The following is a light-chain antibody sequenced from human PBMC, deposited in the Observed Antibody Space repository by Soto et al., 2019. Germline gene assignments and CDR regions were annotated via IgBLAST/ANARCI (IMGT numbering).Light chain of an antibody. CDR1: QSISSW. CDR2: KAS. Sequence: DIQMTQSPSTLSASVGDRVTITCRASQSISSWLAWYQQKPGKAPKLLIYKASSLESGVPSRFSGSGSGTEFKFTISSLQANDCATYYCQQYNSYPWTFGQGTTVEIK. V-gene: IGKV1-5*03. CDR3: QQYNSYPWT. J-gene: IGKJ1*01.